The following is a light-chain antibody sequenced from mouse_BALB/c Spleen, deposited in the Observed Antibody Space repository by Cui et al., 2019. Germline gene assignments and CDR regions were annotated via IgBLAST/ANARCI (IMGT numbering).Light chain of an antibody. Sequence: ELSLTQSPAIIAASPGEKVTIPCSASSSVSDMNWYQQKPGSSPKIWIYGRSKLASGVTARFSGSGSGTSFSFTINGMEAEDVATYYGQQRSSYRTFGGGTKLEIK. CDR1: SSVSD. CDR2: GRS. V-gene: IGKV4-90*01. CDR3: QQRSSYRT. J-gene: IGKJ1*01.